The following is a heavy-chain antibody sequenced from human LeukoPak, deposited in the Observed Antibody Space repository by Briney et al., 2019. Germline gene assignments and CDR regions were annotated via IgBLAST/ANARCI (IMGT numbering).Heavy chain of an antibody. V-gene: IGHV1-18*01. J-gene: IGHJ6*02. CDR3: AREREAADPNYYGMDV. CDR1: GYTFTSYG. Sequence: ASVKVSCKASGYTFTSYGISWVRQAPGQGLEWMGWISAYNGNTNYAQKLQGRVTMTTDTSTSTAYMELRSLRSDDTAVYYCAREREAADPNYYGMDVWGQGTTVTVSS. CDR2: ISAYNGNT. D-gene: IGHD6-13*01.